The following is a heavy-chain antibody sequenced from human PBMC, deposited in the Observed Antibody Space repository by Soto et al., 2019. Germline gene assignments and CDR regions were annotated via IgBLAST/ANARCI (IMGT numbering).Heavy chain of an antibody. D-gene: IGHD3-10*01. J-gene: IGHJ6*02. V-gene: IGHV3-23*01. CDR3: AQYERFGELLSTYYYYGMDV. CDR1: GFTFSSYA. Sequence: GGSLRLSCAASGFTFSSYAMSWVRQAPGKGLEWVSAISGSGGSTYYADSVKGRFTISRDNSKNTLYLQMNSLRAEDTAVYYCAQYERFGELLSTYYYYGMDVWGQGTTVTVSS. CDR2: ISGSGGST.